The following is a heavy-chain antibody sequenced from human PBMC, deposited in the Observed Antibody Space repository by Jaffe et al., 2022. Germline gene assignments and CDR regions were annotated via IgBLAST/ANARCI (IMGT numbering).Heavy chain of an antibody. J-gene: IGHJ4*02. V-gene: IGHV4-38-2*01. CDR2: IYHSGNT. Sequence: QVQLQESGPGLVKPSETLSLTCAVSGYSISSGYYWGWIRQPPGKGLEWIGTIYHSGNTYYNPSLKSRVSISVDTSKNQFSLKLSSVAAADTAVYYCARQSSTTMVYFFDYWGQGTLVTVSS. D-gene: IGHD3-10*01. CDR3: ARQSSTTMVYFFDY. CDR1: GYSISSGYY.